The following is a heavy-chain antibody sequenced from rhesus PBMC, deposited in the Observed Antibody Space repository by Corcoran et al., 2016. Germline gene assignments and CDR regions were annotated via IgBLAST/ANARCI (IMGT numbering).Heavy chain of an antibody. CDR1: GYSISSGYD. CDR3: ARRRIAAATYYCDY. V-gene: IGHV4-76*01. Sequence: QVQLQESGPGVVTPSETLSLTCAVSGYSISSGYDWSWIRQPPGKGLEWIGYVYGSSGSTHYNPSRKNRVTISKNTSKNQFSLKLSSVTAADTAVYYCARRRIAAATYYCDYWGQGVLVTVSS. CDR2: VYGSSGST. D-gene: IGHD6-31*01. J-gene: IGHJ4*01.